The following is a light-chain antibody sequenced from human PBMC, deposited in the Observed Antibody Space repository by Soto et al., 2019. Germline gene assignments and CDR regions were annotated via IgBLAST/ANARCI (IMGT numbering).Light chain of an antibody. V-gene: IGLV2-14*01. CDR1: SSDVGGYNY. Sequence: QSALTQPASVSGSPGQSITISCTGTSSDVGGYNYVSWYQQHPGKAPKRIIYDDSNRTTGVSNRFSGSKSGNTASLTISGLQAEEEADYSCSSYTSSSTPYVVFGGGTKVTVL. CDR2: DDS. J-gene: IGLJ2*01. CDR3: SSYTSSSTPYVV.